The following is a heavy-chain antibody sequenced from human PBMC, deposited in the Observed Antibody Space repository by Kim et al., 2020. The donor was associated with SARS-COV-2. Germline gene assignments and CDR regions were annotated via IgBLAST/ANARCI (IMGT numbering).Heavy chain of an antibody. D-gene: IGHD6-13*01. CDR2: INPSGGST. CDR3: ARDRRPYSSSWDYYYYGMDV. V-gene: IGHV1-46*01. Sequence: ASVKVSCKASGYTFTSYYMHWVRQAPGQGLEWMGIINPSGGSTSYAQKFQGRVTMTRDTSTSTVYMELSSLRSEDTAVYYCARDRRPYSSSWDYYYYGMDVWGQGTTVTVSS. J-gene: IGHJ6*02. CDR1: GYTFTSYY.